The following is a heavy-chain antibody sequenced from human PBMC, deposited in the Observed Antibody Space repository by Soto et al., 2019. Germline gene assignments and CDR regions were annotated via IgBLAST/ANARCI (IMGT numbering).Heavy chain of an antibody. CDR2: ISGSDGRT. Sequence: VGSLRLSCAASGFTFSSYAMSWVRQAPGKGLEWVSTISGSDGRTYCTDSVKGRFTISRDNSRNTAYLQMNSLGVEDTAVYYCAKGVSQYTPLALFDYWGRGTLVTVSS. CDR3: AKGVSQYTPLALFDY. CDR1: GFTFSSYA. V-gene: IGHV3-23*01. J-gene: IGHJ4*02. D-gene: IGHD5-18*01.